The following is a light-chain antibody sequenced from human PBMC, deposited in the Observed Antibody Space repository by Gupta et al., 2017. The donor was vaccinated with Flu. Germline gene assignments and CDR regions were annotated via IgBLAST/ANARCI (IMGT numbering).Light chain of an antibody. CDR1: SSDVGGYNS. J-gene: IGLJ3*02. Sequence: PASVSGSPGQSITISCTGTSSDVGGYNSVSWYQQHSDKAPKLIIYEVNNRPSGISNRFSGSKSGNTASLTISGLQAEDEADYYCSSYASSDIVLFGGGTKLTVL. CDR3: SSYASSDIVL. V-gene: IGLV2-14*01. CDR2: EVN.